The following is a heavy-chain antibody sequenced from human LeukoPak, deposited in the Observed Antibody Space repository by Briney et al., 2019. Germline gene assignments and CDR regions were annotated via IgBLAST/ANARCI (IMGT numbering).Heavy chain of an antibody. Sequence: GGSLRLSCAASGFTFSSYWMSWVRQAPGKGLEWVANIKQDGSEKYYVDSVKGRFTISRDNAKKSLYLQMNSLRAEDTAVYYCARVGGFVLMVYAEGYYFDYWGQGTLVTVSS. J-gene: IGHJ4*02. D-gene: IGHD2-8*01. CDR3: ARVGGFVLMVYAEGYYFDY. CDR2: IKQDGSEK. V-gene: IGHV3-7*01. CDR1: GFTFSSYW.